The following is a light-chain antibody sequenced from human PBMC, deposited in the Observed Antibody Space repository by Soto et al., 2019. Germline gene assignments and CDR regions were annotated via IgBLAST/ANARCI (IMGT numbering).Light chain of an antibody. CDR1: QSLSSIN. Sequence: EIVLTQSPATLSLSPGERATLSCRASQSLSSINLAWFQQKPGQAPRLLIYGTSSRATGVPARFSASGSGTDFTLTISRLEPEDFAVYYCQQYGSSPPITFGQGTRLEIK. J-gene: IGKJ5*01. V-gene: IGKV3-20*01. CDR3: QQYGSSPPIT. CDR2: GTS.